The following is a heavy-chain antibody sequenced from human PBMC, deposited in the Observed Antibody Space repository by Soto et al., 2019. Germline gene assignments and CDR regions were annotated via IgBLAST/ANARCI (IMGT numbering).Heavy chain of an antibody. CDR2: ISGSGGST. J-gene: IGHJ5*02. Sequence: GGSLRLSCAASGFTFSSYAMSWVRQAPGKGLEWVSAISGSGGSTYYADSVKGRFTISRDNSKNTLYLQMNSLRAEDTAVYYCAKDPPYMPGALNWFDPWGQGTLVTVSS. V-gene: IGHV3-23*01. CDR1: GFTFSSYA. CDR3: AKDPPYMPGALNWFDP. D-gene: IGHD2-2*01.